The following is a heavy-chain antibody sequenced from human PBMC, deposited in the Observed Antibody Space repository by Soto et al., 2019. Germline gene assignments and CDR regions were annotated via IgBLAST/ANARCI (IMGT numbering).Heavy chain of an antibody. D-gene: IGHD3-3*01. J-gene: IGHJ6*02. CDR3: AREDFDSEIYYGMDV. Sequence: QVQLVQSGSSVKKPGSSVKVSCKASGGTFSSYAIGWVRQAPGQGLEWMGGIIPIFNATPYAQKFQGRVTITADESTSTAYMELSSLRSEDTAVYYCAREDFDSEIYYGMDVWGQGTTVTVSS. V-gene: IGHV1-69*01. CDR1: GGTFSSYA. CDR2: IIPIFNAT.